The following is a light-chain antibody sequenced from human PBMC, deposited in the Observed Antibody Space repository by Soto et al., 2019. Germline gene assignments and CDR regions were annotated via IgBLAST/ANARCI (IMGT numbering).Light chain of an antibody. CDR1: SSNIGGNS. CDR3: GSWDSSLSAYV. CDR2: DDN. J-gene: IGLJ1*01. V-gene: IGLV1-51*01. Sequence: SVLTQPPSVSAAPVQKITISCSGSSSNIGGNSVSWYQQLPGTAPTLLIYDDNKRPSGIPDRFSGSKSGTSAALGITGFQTGDEADYYCGSWDSSLSAYVFGTGTKVTVL.